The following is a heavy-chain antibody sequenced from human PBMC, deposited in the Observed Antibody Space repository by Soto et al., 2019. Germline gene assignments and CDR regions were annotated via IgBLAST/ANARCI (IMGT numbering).Heavy chain of an antibody. CDR2: IYHSGST. CDR3: ARVQGGYYWYYFDY. J-gene: IGHJ4*02. CDR1: GYSISSGYY. V-gene: IGHV4-38-2*01. Sequence: SETLSLTCAVSGYSISSGYYWGWIRQPPGKGLEWIGSIYHSGSTYYNPSLKSRVTISVDTSKNQFSLKLSSVTAADTAVYYCARVQGGYYWYYFDYWGQGTLVTVSS. D-gene: IGHD3-3*01.